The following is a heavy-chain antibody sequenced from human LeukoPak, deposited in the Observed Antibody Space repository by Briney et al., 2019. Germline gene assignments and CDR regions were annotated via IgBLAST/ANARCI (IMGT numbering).Heavy chain of an antibody. CDR1: GDGFLNHG. CDR3: AKGGLDGFDY. J-gene: IGHJ4*02. V-gene: IGHV1-18*01. D-gene: IGHD5-24*01. CDR2: ISPYNGDR. Sequence: GASVKVSCKTSGDGFLNHGFTWVRQAPGQGLEWMGWISPYNGDRKYAEKVEGRVTMTTDTTTSTAYMELRSLRSDDTAVYYCAKGGLDGFDYWGRGTLVTVSS.